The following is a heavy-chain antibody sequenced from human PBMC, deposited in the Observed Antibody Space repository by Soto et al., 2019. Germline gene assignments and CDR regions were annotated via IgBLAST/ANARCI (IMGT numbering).Heavy chain of an antibody. V-gene: IGHV1-69*02. CDR2: VIPIFDIT. CDR1: GDTFSIYT. CDR3: ARHRDNSNWPNFDF. Sequence: QVQLVQSGSEVKKPGSSVKVSCKASGDTFSIYTISWVRQAPGQGLEWMGRVIPIFDITSYTQRFQGRVTITADKSTTTVYMQLSSLRSEDTAVYYCARHRDNSNWPNFDFWGQGTLVTVSS. D-gene: IGHD6-13*01. J-gene: IGHJ4*02.